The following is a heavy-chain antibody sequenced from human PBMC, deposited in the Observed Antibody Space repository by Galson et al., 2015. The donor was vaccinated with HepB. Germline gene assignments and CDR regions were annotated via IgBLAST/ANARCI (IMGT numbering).Heavy chain of an antibody. CDR3: ARDQGQWLRVFDY. CDR1: GFTFSSYS. CDR2: ISSSSSYI. J-gene: IGHJ4*02. D-gene: IGHD6-19*01. Sequence: SLRLSCAASGFTFSSYSMNWVRQAPGKGLEWVSSISSSSSYIYYADSVKGRFTISRDNAKNSLYLQMNSLRAEDTAVYYCARDQGQWLRVFDYWGQGTLVTVSS. V-gene: IGHV3-21*01.